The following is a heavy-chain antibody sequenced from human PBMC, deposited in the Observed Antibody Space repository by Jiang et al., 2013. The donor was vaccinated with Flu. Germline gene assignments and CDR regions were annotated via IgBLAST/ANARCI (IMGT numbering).Heavy chain of an antibody. CDR1: GGSISSYY. V-gene: IGHV4-59*01. CDR3: ARDTLPTYYYGSGSYVGMDV. Sequence: GSGLVKPSETLSLTCTVSGGSISSYYWSWIRQPPGKGLEWIGYIYYSGSTNYNPSLKSRVTISVDTSKNQFSLKLSSVTAADTAVYYCARDTLPTYYYGSGSYVGMDVWGKGTTVTVSS. D-gene: IGHD3-10*01. CDR2: IYYSGST. J-gene: IGHJ6*04.